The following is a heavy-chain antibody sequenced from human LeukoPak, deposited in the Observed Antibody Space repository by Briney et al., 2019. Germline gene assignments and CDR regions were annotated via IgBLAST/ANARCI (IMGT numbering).Heavy chain of an antibody. CDR2: IIPIFGTA. V-gene: IGHV1-69*06. Sequence: SVKVSCKASGGTFSSYAISWVRQAPGQGLEWMEGIIPIFGTANYAQKFQGRVTITADKSTSTAYMELSSLRSEDTAVYYCARAMVRGVIKKFDWFDPWGQGTLVTVSS. D-gene: IGHD3-10*01. J-gene: IGHJ5*02. CDR1: GGTFSSYA. CDR3: ARAMVRGVIKKFDWFDP.